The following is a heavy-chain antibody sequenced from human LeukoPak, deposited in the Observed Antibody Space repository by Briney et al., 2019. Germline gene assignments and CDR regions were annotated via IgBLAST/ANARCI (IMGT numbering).Heavy chain of an antibody. Sequence: EASVKVSCKTSGYTFTSLHVNWVRQATGQGPEWMGWMDPNSGQTDYAQNFQGRITMTRDTSIGTAYMELSSLESEDTAVYYCARGIEAGYDYWGQGTPVTVSS. J-gene: IGHJ4*02. CDR2: MDPNSGQT. V-gene: IGHV1-8*01. CDR3: ARGIEAGYDY. CDR1: GYTFTSLH. D-gene: IGHD1-1*01.